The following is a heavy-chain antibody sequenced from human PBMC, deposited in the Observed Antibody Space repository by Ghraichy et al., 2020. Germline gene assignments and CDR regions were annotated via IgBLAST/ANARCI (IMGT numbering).Heavy chain of an antibody. D-gene: IGHD1-20*01. V-gene: IGHV4-31*03. CDR1: GGSISSGGYY. J-gene: IGHJ4*02. CDR3: ARAITGTAVFDY. CDR2: IYYSGST. Sequence: SETLSLTCTVSGGSISSGGYYWSWIRQHPGNGLEWIGYIYYSGSTYYNPSLKSRVTISVDTSKNQFSLKLSSVTAADTAVYYCARAITGTAVFDYWGQGTLVTVSS.